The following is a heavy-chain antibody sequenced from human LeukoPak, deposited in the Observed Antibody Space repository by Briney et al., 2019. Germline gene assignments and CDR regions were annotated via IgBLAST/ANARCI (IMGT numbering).Heavy chain of an antibody. Sequence: SETLSLTCTVSGGSISSGSYYWSWIRQPAGKGLEWIGRIYTSGSTNYNPSLKSRVTMSVDTSKNQFSLKLSSVTAADTAVYYCARSGPDAFDIWGQGTMVTVSS. CDR3: ARSGPDAFDI. J-gene: IGHJ3*02. CDR1: GGSISSGSYY. CDR2: IYTSGST. V-gene: IGHV4-61*02.